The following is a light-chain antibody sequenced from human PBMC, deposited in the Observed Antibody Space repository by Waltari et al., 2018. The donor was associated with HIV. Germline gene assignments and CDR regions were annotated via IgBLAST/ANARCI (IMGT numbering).Light chain of an antibody. CDR3: QSGDNSGPHVV. V-gene: IGLV3-25*03. CDR2: RDT. Sequence: SYELTQPPSLSVSPGQTAGNPCPGDVWSGHYRYWYRQKPGQAPVMVMYRDTERPSGIPGRFSGSKSGTTVTLTIGGVQAEDEADYYCQSGDNSGPHVVFGGGTTLTVL. J-gene: IGLJ2*01. CDR1: VWSGHY.